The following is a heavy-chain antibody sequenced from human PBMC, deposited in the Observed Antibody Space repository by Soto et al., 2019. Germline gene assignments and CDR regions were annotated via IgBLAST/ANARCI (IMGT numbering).Heavy chain of an antibody. D-gene: IGHD6-19*01. J-gene: IGHJ4*02. Sequence: EVQLLESGGGLVQPGGSLRLSCAASGFTFSSYAMSWVRQAPGKGLEWVSAISGSGGSTYYADSVKGRFTISRDKSKNTLYLQMNSMRAEDTAVYYCAKESSGWYYFDYWGQGTLVTVSS. CDR3: AKESSGWYYFDY. CDR2: ISGSGGST. V-gene: IGHV3-23*01. CDR1: GFTFSSYA.